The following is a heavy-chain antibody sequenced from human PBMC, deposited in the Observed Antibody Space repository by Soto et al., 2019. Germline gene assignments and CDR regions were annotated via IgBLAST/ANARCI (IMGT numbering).Heavy chain of an antibody. CDR3: ARLACANGVCYGPAFREGGWFDP. D-gene: IGHD2-8*01. Sequence: QVQLQESGPGLVKPSGTLSLTCAVSSGSISSSNWWSWVRQPPGKGLEWIGEIYHSGSTNYNPSLKSRVTISVDKSKNQFSLKLSSVTAADTAVYYCARLACANGVCYGPAFREGGWFDPWGQGTLVTVSS. J-gene: IGHJ5*02. CDR1: SGSISSSNW. V-gene: IGHV4-4*02. CDR2: IYHSGST.